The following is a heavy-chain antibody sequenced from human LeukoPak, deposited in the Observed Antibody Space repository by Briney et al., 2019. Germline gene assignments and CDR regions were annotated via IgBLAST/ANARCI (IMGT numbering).Heavy chain of an antibody. CDR3: VTALRWPKYYYYGMDV. V-gene: IGHV4-34*01. CDR1: GGSFSGYY. J-gene: IGHJ6*02. CDR2: INHSGST. Sequence: SETLSLTCAVYGGSFSGYYWSWIRQPPGKGLEWIGEINHSGSTNYNPSLKSRVTISVDTSKNQFSLKLSSVTAADTAVYYCVTALRWPKYYYYGMDVWGQGTTVTVSS. D-gene: IGHD4-23*01.